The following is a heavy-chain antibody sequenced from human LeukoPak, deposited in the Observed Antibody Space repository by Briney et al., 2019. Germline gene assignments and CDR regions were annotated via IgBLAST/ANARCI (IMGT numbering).Heavy chain of an antibody. CDR3: AREGGYADGGWYYYYGMDV. D-gene: IGHD5-12*01. CDR1: GGTFSSYA. V-gene: IGHV1-69*13. Sequence: GASVKVSCKASGGTFSSYAMNWVRQAPGQGLEWMGGIIPIFGTANYAQKFQGRVTITADESTSTAYMELSSLRSEDTAVYYCAREGGYADGGWYYYYGMDVWGQGTTVTVSS. CDR2: IIPIFGTA. J-gene: IGHJ6*02.